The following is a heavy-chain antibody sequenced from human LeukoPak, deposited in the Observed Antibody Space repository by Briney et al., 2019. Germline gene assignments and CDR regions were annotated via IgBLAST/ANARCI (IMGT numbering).Heavy chain of an antibody. CDR1: GFTFSSYS. J-gene: IGHJ4*02. D-gene: IGHD6-19*01. Sequence: GGSLRLSCAASGFTFSSYSMNWVRQAPGKGLEGVSSISSSSSYIYYADSVKGRFTISRDNAKNSLYLQMNSLRAEDTAVYYCARGLFPRQCYFDYWGQGTLVTVSS. CDR2: ISSSSSYI. V-gene: IGHV3-21*01. CDR3: ARGLFPRQCYFDY.